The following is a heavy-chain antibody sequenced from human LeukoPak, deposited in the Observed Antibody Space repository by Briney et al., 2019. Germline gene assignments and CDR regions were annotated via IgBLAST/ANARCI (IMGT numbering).Heavy chain of an antibody. CDR3: ARGGGLTWGY. CDR1: GVSITDNW. CDR2: IYYSGST. Sequence: SETLSLTCAVSGVSITDNWWSWVRQPPGKGLEWIGSIYYSGSTYYNPSLKSRVTISVDTSKNQFSLKLSSVTAADTAVYYCARGGGLTWGYWGQGTLVTVSS. J-gene: IGHJ1*01. D-gene: IGHD3-16*01. V-gene: IGHV4-4*02.